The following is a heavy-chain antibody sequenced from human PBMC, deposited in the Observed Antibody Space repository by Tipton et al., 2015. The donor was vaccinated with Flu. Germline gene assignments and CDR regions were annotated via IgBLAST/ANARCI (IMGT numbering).Heavy chain of an antibody. CDR3: AKLQGDAFDF. J-gene: IGHJ3*01. V-gene: IGHV3-9*01. CDR1: GFTFDEYG. CDR2: IIWNSRNI. Sequence: SLRLSCLASGFTFDEYGMHRVRQAPGKGLEWVSGIIWNSRNIGYADSVKGRFTISRNNAKNSLYLQMNSLRADDTALYYCAKLQGDAFDFCGHGTMVTVSS.